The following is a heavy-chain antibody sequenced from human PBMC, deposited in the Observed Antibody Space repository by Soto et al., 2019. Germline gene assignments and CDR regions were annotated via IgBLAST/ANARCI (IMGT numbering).Heavy chain of an antibody. V-gene: IGHV3-23*01. J-gene: IGHJ4*02. CDR3: ARAVGSTLY. CDR1: GFTLSSYS. Sequence: XGCLRLTCTASGFTLSSYSMAWVRQATGKGLEWVSASGSGGRTYYADSAMGRFIVSRDNSRSTVLLQMNSLRVGDTAMYSCARAVGSTLYWGQGTLVTVSS. D-gene: IGHD2-2*03. CDR2: SGSGGRT.